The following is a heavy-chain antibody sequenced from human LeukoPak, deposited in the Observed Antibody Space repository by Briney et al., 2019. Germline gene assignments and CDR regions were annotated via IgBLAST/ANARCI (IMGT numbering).Heavy chain of an antibody. Sequence: SETLSLTCTVSGGSISSYYWSWIRQPAGKGLEWIGRIYTSGSTNYNPSLKSRVTMSVDTSKNQFSLKLSSVTAADTAVYYCAGEKGFGYDFWSGYYGGWFDPWGQGTLVTVSS. D-gene: IGHD3-3*01. CDR1: GGSISSYY. V-gene: IGHV4-4*07. CDR3: AGEKGFGYDFWSGYYGGWFDP. CDR2: IYTSGST. J-gene: IGHJ5*02.